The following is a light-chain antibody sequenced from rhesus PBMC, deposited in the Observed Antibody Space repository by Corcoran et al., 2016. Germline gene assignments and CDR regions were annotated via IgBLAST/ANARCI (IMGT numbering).Light chain of an antibody. CDR3: QQYSDWPLT. CDR2: VAS. J-gene: IGKJ4*01. Sequence: EIVLTQSPATLSLSPGERATLSCRASQSVSSSLAWYQQKPEQAPSLLSYVASSRATGIPARFSGSGSGTDFTLAISSLEPEDFAVYYCQQYSDWPLTFGGGTKVEIK. V-gene: IGKV3-42*03. CDR1: QSVSSS.